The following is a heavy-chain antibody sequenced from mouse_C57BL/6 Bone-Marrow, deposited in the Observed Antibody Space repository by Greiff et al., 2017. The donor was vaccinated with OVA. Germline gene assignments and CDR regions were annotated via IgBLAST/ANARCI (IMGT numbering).Heavy chain of an antibody. CDR3: ARGGYYELFDY. Sequence: VKLVESGAELARPGASVKLSCKASGYTFTSYGISWVKQRTGQGLEWIGEIYPRSGNTYYNEKFKGKATLTADKSSSTAYMELRSLTSEDSAVYFCARGGYYELFDYWGQGTTLTVSS. D-gene: IGHD1-1*01. CDR1: GYTFTSYG. CDR2: IYPRSGNT. V-gene: IGHV1-81*01. J-gene: IGHJ2*01.